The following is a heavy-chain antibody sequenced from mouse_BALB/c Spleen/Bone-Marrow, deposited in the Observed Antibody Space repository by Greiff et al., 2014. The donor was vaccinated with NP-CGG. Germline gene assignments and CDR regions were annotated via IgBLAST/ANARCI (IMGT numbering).Heavy chain of an antibody. CDR1: GYTFTSYI. CDR3: ARSYGSPFDY. Sequence: VQLQQSGPELVKPGASVKMSCKASGYTFTSYIMHWVKQKPGQGLEWIGYINPYNDDTKYNEKFKGKATLTSDKSSSTAYMEXXXXTSEDSAVYYCARSYGSPFDYWGQGTTLTVSS. J-gene: IGHJ2*01. V-gene: IGHV1-14*01. CDR2: INPYNDDT. D-gene: IGHD1-1*01.